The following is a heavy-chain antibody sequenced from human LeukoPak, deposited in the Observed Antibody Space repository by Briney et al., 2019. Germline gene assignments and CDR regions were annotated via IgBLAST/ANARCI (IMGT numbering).Heavy chain of an antibody. J-gene: IGHJ4*01. Sequence: ASVKVSCKASGYTFTGYYMHWVRQAPGQGLEWMGRINPNSGGTNYAQKFQGRVTMTRDTSISTAYMELSRLRSDDTAVYYCAKTPHNRGSAHEHRGQGTLVTVSS. CDR2: INPNSGGT. CDR1: GYTFTGYY. CDR3: AKTPHNRGSAHEH. V-gene: IGHV1-2*06. D-gene: IGHD1-14*01.